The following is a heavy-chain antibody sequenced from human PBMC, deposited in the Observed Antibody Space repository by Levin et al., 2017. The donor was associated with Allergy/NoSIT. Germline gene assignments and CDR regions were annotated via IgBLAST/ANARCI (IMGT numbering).Heavy chain of an antibody. CDR1: GYSFTSYW. CDR3: ASQRRPSTVNDAFDI. Sequence: PGGSLRLSCKASGYSFTSYWIAWVRQMPGKGLECMGIIYPGDSDTRYSPSFQGQVSFSVDKSISTAYLQWSSLKASDTAMYYCASQRRPSTVNDAFDIWGQGTMVTVS. CDR2: IYPGDSDT. J-gene: IGHJ3*02. D-gene: IGHD4-17*01. V-gene: IGHV5-51*01.